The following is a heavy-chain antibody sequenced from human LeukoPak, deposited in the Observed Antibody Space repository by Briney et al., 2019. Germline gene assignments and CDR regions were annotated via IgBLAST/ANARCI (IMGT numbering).Heavy chain of an antibody. CDR1: GGTFSSYA. V-gene: IGHV1-2*02. Sequence: ASVKVSCKASGGTFSSYAISWVRQAPGQGLEWMGWINPSSGGTNYAQKFQGRVTMTRDTSISTAYMELSRLRSDDTAVYYCARDPRSFLYDTSSYLMGYWGQGTLVTVSS. J-gene: IGHJ4*02. CDR2: INPSSGGT. D-gene: IGHD3-22*01. CDR3: ARDPRSFLYDTSSYLMGY.